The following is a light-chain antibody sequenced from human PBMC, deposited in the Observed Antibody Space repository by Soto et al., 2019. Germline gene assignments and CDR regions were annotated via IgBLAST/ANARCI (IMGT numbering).Light chain of an antibody. CDR1: QSVSSSY. CDR2: AAS. J-gene: IGKJ5*01. CDR3: QQYGSSPIT. Sequence: IVLTQSPATLSLSPGERATLSCGASQSVSSSYLAWYQQKPGLAPRLLIYAASSRATGIPDRFSGSGSGTDFTLTISRLEPEDFAVYYCQQYGSSPITFGQGTRLEIK. V-gene: IGKV3D-20*01.